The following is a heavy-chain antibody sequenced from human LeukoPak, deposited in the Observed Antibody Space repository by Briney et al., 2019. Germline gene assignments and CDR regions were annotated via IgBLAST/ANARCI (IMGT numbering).Heavy chain of an antibody. V-gene: IGHV3-23*01. CDR1: GFTFSSYG. CDR2: ISGSGGST. D-gene: IGHD1-26*01. Sequence: QAGGSLRLSCAASGFTFSSYGMSWVRQAPGKGLEWVSAISGSGGSTYYADSVKGRFTISRDNSKNTLYLQMNSLRAEDTAVYYCAKDPWELPPNYFDYWGQGTLVTVSS. J-gene: IGHJ4*02. CDR3: AKDPWELPPNYFDY.